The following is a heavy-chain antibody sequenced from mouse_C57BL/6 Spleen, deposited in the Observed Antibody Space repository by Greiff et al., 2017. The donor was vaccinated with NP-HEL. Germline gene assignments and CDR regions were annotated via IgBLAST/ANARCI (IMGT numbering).Heavy chain of an antibody. CDR2: IYPRSGNT. V-gene: IGHV1-81*01. J-gene: IGHJ2*01. D-gene: IGHD2-3*01. CDR1: GYTFTSYG. Sequence: VKLQESGAELARPGASVKLSCKASGYTFTSYGISWVKQRTGQGLEWIGEIYPRSGNTYYNEKFKGKATLTADKSSSTAYMELRSLTSEDSAVYFCARGERWLLRGFDYWGQGTTLTVSS. CDR3: ARGERWLLRGFDY.